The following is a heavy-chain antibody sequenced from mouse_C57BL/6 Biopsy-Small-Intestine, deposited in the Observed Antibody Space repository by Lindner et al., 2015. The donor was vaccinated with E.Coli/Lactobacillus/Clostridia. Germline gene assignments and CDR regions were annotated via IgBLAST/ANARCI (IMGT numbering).Heavy chain of an antibody. D-gene: IGHD1-1*01. CDR1: GFAFSDYG. CDR2: ISGGSDMI. CDR3: AREGYYYGSSPYWYFDV. Sequence: VQLQESGGGLVKPGGSLKLSCATSGFAFSDYGMHWVRQAPEKGLEWIAYISGGSDMIYYADTVKGRFTISRDNAKNTLFLQMTSLRSEDTAMYYCAREGYYYGSSPYWYFDVWGTGTTVTVSS. J-gene: IGHJ1*03. V-gene: IGHV5-17*01.